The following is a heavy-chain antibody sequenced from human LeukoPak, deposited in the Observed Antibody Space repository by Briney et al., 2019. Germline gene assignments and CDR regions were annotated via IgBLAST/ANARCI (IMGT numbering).Heavy chain of an antibody. J-gene: IGHJ4*02. CDR2: IYYSGST. D-gene: IGHD3-3*01. Sequence: SETLSLTCDVSGYPIRSGYYWGWIRQPPGKGLEWIGSIYYSGSTYYNPSLKSRVTISVDTSKNQFSLKLSSVTAADTAVYYCARRRGITIFGVVISDDYWGQGTLVTVSS. CDR3: ARRRGITIFGVVISDDY. CDR1: GYPIRSGYY. V-gene: IGHV4-38-2*01.